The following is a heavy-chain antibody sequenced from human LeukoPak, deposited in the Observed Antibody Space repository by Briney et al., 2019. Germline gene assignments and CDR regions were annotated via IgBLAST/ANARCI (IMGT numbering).Heavy chain of an antibody. Sequence: AGGSLRLSCAVSGFTFSRYWMSWVRQAPGKGLEWVANIKQDGSEKNYVDSVKGRFSISRDNAENSLYVQMNSLRAEDTAMYYCACFPYYYDVSGYYSFDYWGQGTLVTVSS. CDR2: IKQDGSEK. J-gene: IGHJ4*02. CDR1: GFTFSRYW. CDR3: ACFPYYYDVSGYYSFDY. V-gene: IGHV3-7*01. D-gene: IGHD3-22*01.